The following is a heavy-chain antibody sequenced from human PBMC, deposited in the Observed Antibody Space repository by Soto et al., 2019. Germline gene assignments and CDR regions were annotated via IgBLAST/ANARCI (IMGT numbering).Heavy chain of an antibody. J-gene: IGHJ5*02. D-gene: IGHD2-2*01. CDR3: ATSNWFDP. Sequence: SETLSLTCTVSGGSFSPYLWSWIRQPPGKGLEWIGFIFYSGNTNYNPSLRSRVTISVDTSKNQFSLKLSSVTAADTAVYYCATSNWFDPWGQGTLVTVSS. V-gene: IGHV4-59*04. CDR2: IFYSGNT. CDR1: GGSFSPYL.